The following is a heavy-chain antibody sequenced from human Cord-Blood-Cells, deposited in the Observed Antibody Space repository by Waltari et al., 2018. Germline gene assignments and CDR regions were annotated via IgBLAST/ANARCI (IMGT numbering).Heavy chain of an antibody. CDR3: AEAKRSSSFDY. J-gene: IGHJ4*02. CDR1: GGPSTTYP. D-gene: IGHD6-13*01. Sequence: QVQLVQSGAEVKKPGSSVTVSCKASGGPSTTYPITRVRQAPGQGLEWMGRIIPILGIANYAQKFQGRVTITADKSTSTAYMELSSLRSEDTAVYYCAEAKRSSSFDYWGQGTLVTVSS. V-gene: IGHV1-69*09. CDR2: IIPILGIA.